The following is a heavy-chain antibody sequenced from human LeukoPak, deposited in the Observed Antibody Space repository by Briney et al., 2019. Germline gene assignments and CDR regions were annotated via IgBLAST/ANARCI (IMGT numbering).Heavy chain of an antibody. J-gene: IGHJ4*02. D-gene: IGHD4-23*01. CDR1: GFALSSYV. CDR2: ISVSGDRT. CDR3: AKDRDYGGNSRGIDYFDY. Sequence: GGSLRLSCAASGFALSSYVMDWVRQAPGKGLEWASSISVSGDRTYYPDSVKGRFTISRDNSKHMLYLQMNTLRADDTAIYYCAKDRDYGGNSRGIDYFDYWGQGTLVTVSS. V-gene: IGHV3-23*01.